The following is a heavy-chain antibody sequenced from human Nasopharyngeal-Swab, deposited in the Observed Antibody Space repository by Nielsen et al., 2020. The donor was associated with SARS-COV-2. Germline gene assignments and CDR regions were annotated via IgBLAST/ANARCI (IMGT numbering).Heavy chain of an antibody. J-gene: IGHJ4*02. D-gene: IGHD3-22*01. CDR2: IWYGGSEK. Sequence: GESLKISCAASGFTFNNYGMHWVRQAPGKGLEWVAVIWYGGSEKHYADSVRGRFTISRDNPKNTLYLQMNSLRAEDTAIYYCGRDRYYDSSGFDYWGQGTLVSASS. CDR1: GFTFNNYG. CDR3: GRDRYYDSSGFDY. V-gene: IGHV3-33*01.